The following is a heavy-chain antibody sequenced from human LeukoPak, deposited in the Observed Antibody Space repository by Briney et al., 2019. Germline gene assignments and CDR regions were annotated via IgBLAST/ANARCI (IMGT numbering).Heavy chain of an antibody. Sequence: GASVKVSCKASGYTFTSYDINWVRQATGQGLEWMGWMNPNSGDTGYVQKFQGRVSMTRDTSITTAYMELSSLTSEDTAVYYCARARAGHCSANSCPDDAFDIRGQGTMVTVSS. CDR3: ARARAGHCSANSCPDDAFDI. CDR2: MNPNSGDT. CDR1: GYTFTSYD. D-gene: IGHD2-15*01. J-gene: IGHJ3*02. V-gene: IGHV1-8*01.